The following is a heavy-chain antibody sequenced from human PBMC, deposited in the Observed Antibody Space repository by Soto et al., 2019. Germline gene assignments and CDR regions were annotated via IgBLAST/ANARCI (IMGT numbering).Heavy chain of an antibody. CDR1: GGTFSSYA. V-gene: IGHV1-69*01. J-gene: IGHJ6*02. Sequence: QVQLVQSGAEVKKPGSSVKVSCKASGGTFSSYAISWVRQAPGQGLEWMGGIIPIFGTANYAQKFQGRVTITADESTSSAYMELSSLRSEDTAVYYCASGGTMIVVVSDSPYYGMDVWGQGTTVTVSS. D-gene: IGHD3-22*01. CDR2: IIPIFGTA. CDR3: ASGGTMIVVVSDSPYYGMDV.